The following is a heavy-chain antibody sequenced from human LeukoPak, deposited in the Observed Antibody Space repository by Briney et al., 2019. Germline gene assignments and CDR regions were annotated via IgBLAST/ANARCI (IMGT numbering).Heavy chain of an antibody. CDR1: GYTFTGYY. CDR3: AAAYGSGSSDFDY. CDR2: INPNSGGT. J-gene: IGHJ4*02. D-gene: IGHD3-10*01. Sequence: ASVKVSCKASGYTFTGYYMHWVRQAPGQGLEWMGWINPNSGGTNYAQKFQGRVTMTRDTSISTAYMELSRLRSDDTAVYHCAAAYGSGSSDFDYWGQGTLVTVSS. V-gene: IGHV1-2*02.